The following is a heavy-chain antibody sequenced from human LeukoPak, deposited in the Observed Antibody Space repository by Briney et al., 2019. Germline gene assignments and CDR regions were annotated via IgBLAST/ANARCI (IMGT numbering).Heavy chain of an antibody. CDR3: AKEWFGELSRNWFDP. CDR1: GFTFSSYA. Sequence: GGSLRLSCAASGFTFSSYAMSWVRQAPGEGLEWVSAISGSGGSTYYADSVKGRFIISRDSSKNTLYLQMNSLRAEDTAVYYCAKEWFGELSRNWFDPWGQGTLVTVSS. J-gene: IGHJ5*02. D-gene: IGHD3-10*01. V-gene: IGHV3-23*01. CDR2: ISGSGGST.